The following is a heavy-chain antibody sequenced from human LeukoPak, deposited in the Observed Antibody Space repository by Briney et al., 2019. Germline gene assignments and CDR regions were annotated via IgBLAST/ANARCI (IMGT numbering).Heavy chain of an antibody. J-gene: IGHJ1*01. CDR3: AGYTVVTPGGYFQH. Sequence: SVKVSCKASGGTFSSYAISWVRQAPGQGLEWMGGIIPIFGTANYAQKFQGRVTITTDESTSTAYMELSSQRSEDTAVYYCAGYTVVTPGGYFQHWGQGTLVTVSS. CDR2: IIPIFGTA. CDR1: GGTFSSYA. V-gene: IGHV1-69*05. D-gene: IGHD4-23*01.